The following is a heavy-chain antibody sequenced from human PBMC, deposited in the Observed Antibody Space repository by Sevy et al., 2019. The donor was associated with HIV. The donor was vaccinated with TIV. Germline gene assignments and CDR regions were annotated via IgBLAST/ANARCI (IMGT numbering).Heavy chain of an antibody. Sequence: GGSLRLSCAVSGFSFDSYGMTWVRQAPGKGLEYVSAISSNGGSTYYADSVKGRFTISRDNSKNTLYLQMSSLRAEDTAVYYCVKDSAPIFGVVIAYFDYWGQGTLVTVSS. V-gene: IGHV3-64D*06. CDR3: VKDSAPIFGVVIAYFDY. J-gene: IGHJ4*02. D-gene: IGHD3-3*01. CDR2: ISSNGGST. CDR1: GFSFDSYG.